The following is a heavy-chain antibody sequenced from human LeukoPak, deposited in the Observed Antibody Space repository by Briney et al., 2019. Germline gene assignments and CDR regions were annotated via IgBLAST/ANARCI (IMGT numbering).Heavy chain of an antibody. J-gene: IGHJ6*03. V-gene: IGHV5-51*01. CDR1: GYSFTSYR. Sequence: GESLKISCKGSGYSFTSYRIGWVRQMPGKGLEWMGIIYPGDSDTRYSPSFQGQVTISADKSISTAYLQWSSLKASDTAMYYCARHIYDFYYYYYMDVWGKGTTVTISS. CDR2: IYPGDSDT. CDR3: ARHIYDFYYYYYMDV. D-gene: IGHD3-3*01.